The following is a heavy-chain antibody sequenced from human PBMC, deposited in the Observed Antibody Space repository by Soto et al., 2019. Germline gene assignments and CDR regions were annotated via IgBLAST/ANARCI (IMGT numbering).Heavy chain of an antibody. D-gene: IGHD3-10*01. CDR1: GFTFSSYG. CDR2: ISYDGSNK. V-gene: IGHV3-30*18. J-gene: IGHJ4*02. CDR3: AKVGIGSRGVIMGDGYYFDY. Sequence: QVQLVESGGGVVQPGRSLRLSCAASGFTFSSYGMHWVRQAPGKGLEWGAVISYDGSNKYYADSVKGRFTMSRDNSKNTLYLQMNSLRAEDTAVYYCAKVGIGSRGVIMGDGYYFDYWGQGTLVTVSS.